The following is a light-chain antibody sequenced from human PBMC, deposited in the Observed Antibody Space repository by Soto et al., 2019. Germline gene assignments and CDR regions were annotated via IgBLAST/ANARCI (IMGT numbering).Light chain of an antibody. V-gene: IGLV2-14*01. CDR1: SSDVGAYNY. Sequence: QSVLTQPASVSGSPGQSITISCTGTSSDVGAYNYVPWYQHHPGKAPKLMIYEVTNRPSGVSNRFSGSKSGNTASLTISGLQAEDEADYYCNSYTTNSNRVFGTGTKLTVL. CDR2: EVT. CDR3: NSYTTNSNRV. J-gene: IGLJ1*01.